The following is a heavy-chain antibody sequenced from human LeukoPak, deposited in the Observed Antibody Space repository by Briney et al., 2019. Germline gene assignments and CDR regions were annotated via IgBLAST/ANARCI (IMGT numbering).Heavy chain of an antibody. Sequence: GASVKVSCKASGYTFTSYDTNWVRQATGQGLEWMGWMNPNSGNTGYAQKFQGRVTMTRNTSISTAYMELSSLRSEDTAVYYCARGEQWLVPENYYYYYGMDVWGQGTTVTVSS. CDR3: ARGEQWLVPENYYYYYGMDV. V-gene: IGHV1-8*01. CDR1: GYTFTSYD. J-gene: IGHJ6*02. D-gene: IGHD6-19*01. CDR2: MNPNSGNT.